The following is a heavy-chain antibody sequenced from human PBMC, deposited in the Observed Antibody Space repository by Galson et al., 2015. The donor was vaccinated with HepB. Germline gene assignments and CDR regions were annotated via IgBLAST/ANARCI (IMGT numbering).Heavy chain of an antibody. Sequence: SLRLSCAASGFTFSRYNMNWVRQAPGKALEWVSYISYSSTTIYYADSVKGRFTISRDNAKNSLYLQMNSLRAEDTAVYYCARAHYYDSSGSFDLWGRGTLVTVSS. J-gene: IGHJ2*01. CDR2: ISYSSTTI. CDR3: ARAHYYDSSGSFDL. D-gene: IGHD3-22*01. CDR1: GFTFSRYN. V-gene: IGHV3-48*01.